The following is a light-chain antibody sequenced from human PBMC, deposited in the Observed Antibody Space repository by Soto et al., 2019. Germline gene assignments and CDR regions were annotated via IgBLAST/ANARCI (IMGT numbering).Light chain of an antibody. V-gene: IGKV2-30*02. CDR3: MQGTHWPPYT. CDR1: QSLVHSDGNTF. J-gene: IGKJ2*01. CDR2: KVS. Sequence: DVVMTQSPLSLPVTLGQPASISCRSSQSLVHSDGNTFLNWFQQRPGQSPRRLIYKVSNRDSGVPDRFSGSGSGTDFTLKISRVEAEDVGVYYCMQGTHWPPYTVGQGTQVDIK.